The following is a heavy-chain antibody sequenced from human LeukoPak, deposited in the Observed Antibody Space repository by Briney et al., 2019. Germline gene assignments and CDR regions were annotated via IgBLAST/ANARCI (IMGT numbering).Heavy chain of an antibody. V-gene: IGHV1-18*01. CDR2: ISAYNGNT. Sequence: ASVKVSCKASGYTFTSYGISWVRQAPGQGLEWVGWISAYNGNTNYAQKLQGRVTMTTDTSTSTAYMELRSLRSDDTAVYYCARDRNVVVPAATDAFDIWGQGTMVTVSS. J-gene: IGHJ3*02. CDR1: GYTFTSYG. CDR3: ARDRNVVVPAATDAFDI. D-gene: IGHD2-2*01.